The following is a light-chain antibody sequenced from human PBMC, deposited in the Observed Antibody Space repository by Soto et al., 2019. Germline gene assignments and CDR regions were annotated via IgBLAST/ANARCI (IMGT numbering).Light chain of an antibody. CDR1: QSVSSSY. CDR3: QHFQT. Sequence: EIVMTQSPGTLSLSPGERATLSCRASQSVSSSYLVWYQQKLGQAPRLLIYGASTRATGIPDRFSGSESGRDCIPTTSGLEAEDFAEYYGQHFQTFGGGTKVEIK. CDR2: GAS. V-gene: IGKV3-20*01. J-gene: IGKJ4*01.